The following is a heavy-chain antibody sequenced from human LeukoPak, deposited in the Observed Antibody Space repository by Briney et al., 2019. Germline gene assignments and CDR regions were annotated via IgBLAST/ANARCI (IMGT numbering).Heavy chain of an antibody. CDR1: GGSISSSTYY. D-gene: IGHD3-10*01. CDR3: AGPARGVRFDS. CDR2: IYRSGDT. V-gene: IGHV4-39*01. Sequence: PSETLSLTCTVSGGSISSSTYYWRRIRQPPGKGLEWIGSIYRSGDTYYNPSIKSRVAISIDTSKNQFSLKLGPVTAADTAFYYGAGPARGVRFDSWGQGTLVTVSS. J-gene: IGHJ5*01.